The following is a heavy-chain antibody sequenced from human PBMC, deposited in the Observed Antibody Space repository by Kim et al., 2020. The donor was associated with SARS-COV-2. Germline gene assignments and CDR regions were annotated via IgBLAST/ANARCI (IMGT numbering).Heavy chain of an antibody. CDR3: ARDSYDYSKHLGESDY. J-gene: IGHJ4*02. V-gene: IGHV3-30*07. Sequence: DSVRGRFTLSRDNSKDTLYRQMNSMSAEDTAMYYCARDSYDYSKHLGESDYWGQGTLVTVSS. D-gene: IGHD5-12*01.